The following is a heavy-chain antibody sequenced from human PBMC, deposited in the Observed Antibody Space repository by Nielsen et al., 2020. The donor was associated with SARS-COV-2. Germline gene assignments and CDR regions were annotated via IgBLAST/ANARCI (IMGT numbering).Heavy chain of an antibody. V-gene: IGHV3-21*01. Sequence: GGSLRLSCAASGFTFSSYSMHWVRQAPGKGLEWVSSISSSSSYIYYADSVKGRFTISRDNAKNSLYLQMNSLRAEDTAVYYYARGGRAMVRGIHDYGGQGTLVTVSS. CDR2: ISSSSSYI. D-gene: IGHD3-10*01. CDR1: GFTFSSYS. J-gene: IGHJ4*02. CDR3: ARGGRAMVRGIHDY.